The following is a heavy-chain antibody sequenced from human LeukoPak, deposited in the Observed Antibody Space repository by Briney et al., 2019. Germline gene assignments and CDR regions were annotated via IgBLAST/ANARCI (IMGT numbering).Heavy chain of an antibody. J-gene: IGHJ5*02. CDR3: ARPKYCSSTSCYNWFDP. CDR1: GYTFTDSY. V-gene: IGHV1-2*02. Sequence: ASVTVSCKASGYTFTDSYMHWLRQAPGQGLDWMGWINPNSGGTNYAQKFQGRVTMTRDTSISTAYMELSRLRSDDTAVYYCARPKYCSSTSCYNWFDPWGQGTLVTVSS. CDR2: INPNSGGT. D-gene: IGHD2-2*01.